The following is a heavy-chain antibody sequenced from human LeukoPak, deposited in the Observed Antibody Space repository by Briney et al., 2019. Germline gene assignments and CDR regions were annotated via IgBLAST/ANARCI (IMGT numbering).Heavy chain of an antibody. CDR1: GFTFSNAW. CDR3: TTVWFGELLYRGDAFDI. D-gene: IGHD3-10*01. CDR2: IKSKTDGGTT. V-gene: IGHV3-15*01. Sequence: GGSLRLSCAASGFTFSNAWMSWVRQAPGKGLEWVGRIKSKTDGGTTDYAAPVKGRFTISRDDSKNTLYLQMNSLKTEDTAVYYCTTVWFGELLYRGDAFDIWGQGTMVTVSS. J-gene: IGHJ3*02.